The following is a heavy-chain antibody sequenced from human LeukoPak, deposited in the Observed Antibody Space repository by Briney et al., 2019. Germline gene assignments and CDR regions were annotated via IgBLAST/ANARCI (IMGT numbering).Heavy chain of an antibody. CDR1: GGSISSSSYY. CDR2: ICYSGST. D-gene: IGHD6-19*01. Sequence: SETLSLTCTVSGGSISSSSYYWGWIRQPPGKGLEWIGSICYSGSTYYNPSLKSRVTISVDTSKNQFSLKLSSVTAADTAVYYCARVSGWFTNWFDPWGQGTLVTVSS. CDR3: ARVSGWFTNWFDP. J-gene: IGHJ5*02. V-gene: IGHV4-39*01.